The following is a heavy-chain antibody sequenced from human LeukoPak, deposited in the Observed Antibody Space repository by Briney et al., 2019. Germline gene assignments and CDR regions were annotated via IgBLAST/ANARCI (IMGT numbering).Heavy chain of an antibody. CDR3: ARLVGYYDSSGHHY. CDR1: GGSFSGYY. CDR2: INHSGST. J-gene: IGHJ4*02. D-gene: IGHD3-22*01. Sequence: PSETLSLTCAVYGGSFSGYYWTWIRQPPGKGLEWIGEINHSGSTNYNPSLKSRVTISVDTSNNQFSLKLSSVTAADTAVYYCARLVGYYDSSGHHYWGQGTLVTVSS. V-gene: IGHV4-34*01.